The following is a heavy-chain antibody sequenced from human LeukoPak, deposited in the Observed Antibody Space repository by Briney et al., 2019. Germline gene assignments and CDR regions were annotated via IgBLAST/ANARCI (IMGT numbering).Heavy chain of an antibody. D-gene: IGHD2-21*02. CDR2: INWNGGST. J-gene: IGHJ5*02. CDR1: GFIFDDYG. V-gene: IGHV3-20*04. Sequence: PGGSLRLSCAASGFIFDDYGMSWVRQAPGKGLEWVSGINWNGGSTGYADSVKGRFTISRDNSKNTLSLQMNSLRGEDTAVYYCAKAMDAIVVVTVIQTWGQGTLVTVSS. CDR3: AKAMDAIVVVTVIQT.